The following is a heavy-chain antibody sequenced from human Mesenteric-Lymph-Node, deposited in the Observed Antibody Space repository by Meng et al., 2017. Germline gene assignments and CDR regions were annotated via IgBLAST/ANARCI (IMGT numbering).Heavy chain of an antibody. D-gene: IGHD6-19*01. CDR2: ISGSGGST. V-gene: IGHV3-23*01. CDR3: VKAVAGFLGFFDY. Sequence: GESLKISCAASGFTFSSYAMSWVRQAPGKGLEWVSAISGSGGSTYYADSVKGRFTISRDNSKNTLYLQMNSLRAEDTAVYYCVKAVAGFLGFFDYWGQGTLVTVSS. J-gene: IGHJ4*02. CDR1: GFTFSSYA.